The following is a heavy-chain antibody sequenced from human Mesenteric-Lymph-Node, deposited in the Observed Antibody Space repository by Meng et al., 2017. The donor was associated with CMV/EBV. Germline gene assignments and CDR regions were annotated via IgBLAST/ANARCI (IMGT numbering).Heavy chain of an antibody. V-gene: IGHV3-11*04. J-gene: IGHJ4*02. CDR1: GFTFSDYY. CDR2: ISSSGSTI. CDR3: AGDGIYCSGGSCPSGFDY. Sequence: GGSLRLSCAASGFTFSDYYMSWIRQAPGKGLEWVSYISSSGSTIYYADSVKGRFTISRDNAKNSLYLQMNSLRAEDTAVYYCAGDGIYCSGGSCPSGFDYWGQGTLVTVSS. D-gene: IGHD2-15*01.